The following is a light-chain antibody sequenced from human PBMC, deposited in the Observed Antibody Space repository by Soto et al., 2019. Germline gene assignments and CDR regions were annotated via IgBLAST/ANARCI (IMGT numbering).Light chain of an antibody. CDR3: QQRSNWLT. Sequence: EVVLTQSPGTLSLSPGERATLSCRASQSVAANYLAWYQQKRGQAPRLLIYDASNRATGIPARFSGSGSGTDFTLTISSLEPEDFAVYYCQQRSNWLTFGGGTKVDIK. CDR1: QSVAANY. J-gene: IGKJ4*01. V-gene: IGKV3-11*01. CDR2: DAS.